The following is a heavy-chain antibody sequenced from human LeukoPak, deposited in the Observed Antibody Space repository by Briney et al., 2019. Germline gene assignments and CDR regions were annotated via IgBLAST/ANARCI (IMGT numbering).Heavy chain of an antibody. Sequence: KPSETLSLTCAVYGGSFSGYYWSWIRQPPGKGLEWIGEINHSGSTNYNPSLKSRVTISVDTSKNQFSLKLSSVTAADTAVYYCARSRGYSYGYYYYYMDVWGKGTTVTVSS. D-gene: IGHD5-18*01. CDR3: ARSRGYSYGYYYYYMDV. V-gene: IGHV4-34*01. J-gene: IGHJ6*03. CDR1: GGSFSGYY. CDR2: INHSGST.